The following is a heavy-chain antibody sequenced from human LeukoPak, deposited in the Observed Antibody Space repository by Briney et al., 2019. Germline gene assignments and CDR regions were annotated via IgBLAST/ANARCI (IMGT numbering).Heavy chain of an antibody. CDR1: GFTFSSYS. J-gene: IGHJ4*02. D-gene: IGHD4-17*01. Sequence: GGSLRLSCAASGFTFSSYSMNWVRQAPGKGLEWVSSISSSSSYIYYADSVKGRFTISRDNAKNSLYLQMNSLRAEDTAVYYCARDQEDFGDSGRYFAYGAQGTRFTVPS. CDR3: ARDQEDFGDSGRYFAY. V-gene: IGHV3-21*01. CDR2: ISSSSSYI.